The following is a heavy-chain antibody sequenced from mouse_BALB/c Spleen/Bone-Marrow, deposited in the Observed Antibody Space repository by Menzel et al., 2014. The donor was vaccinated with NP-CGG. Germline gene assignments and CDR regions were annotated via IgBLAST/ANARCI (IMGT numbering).Heavy chain of an antibody. J-gene: IGHJ2*01. CDR3: ARYDGYLDY. CDR1: GYAFTDYL. CDR2: INPGSGST. D-gene: IGHD2-3*01. V-gene: IGHV1-54*01. Sequence: VQLVESGAELVRPGTSVKVSCKASGYAFTDYLMEWLKQRPGQGLEWIGVINPGSGSTNYNEKFKDKATLTADKSSSTAYMQLSSLTSDDSAVYFCARYDGYLDYWGQGTILTVSS.